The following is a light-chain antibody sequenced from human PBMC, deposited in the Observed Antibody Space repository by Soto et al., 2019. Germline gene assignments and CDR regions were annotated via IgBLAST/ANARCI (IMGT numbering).Light chain of an antibody. V-gene: IGLV2-23*02. Sequence: QSALTQPASVSGSPGQSITISCTGTSSDVGSYNLVSWYQQHPGKAPKLMIYEVTRRPSGVPDRIFASKSDTTASLTVSGLQAEDEADYYCSSFAGTNSFVFGTGTKLTVL. CDR1: SSDVGSYNL. CDR2: EVT. CDR3: SSFAGTNSFV. J-gene: IGLJ1*01.